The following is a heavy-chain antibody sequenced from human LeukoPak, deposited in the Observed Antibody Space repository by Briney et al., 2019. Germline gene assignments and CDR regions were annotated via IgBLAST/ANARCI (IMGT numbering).Heavy chain of an antibody. CDR3: ATDQIVGAYRDYNWFDP. Sequence: ASVKVSCKVSGYTLTELSMHWVRQAPGKGLEWMGGFDPEDGETIYAQKFQGRVTMTEDTSTDTAYMELSSLRSEDTAVYYCATDQIVGAYRDYNWFDPWGQGTLVTVSS. D-gene: IGHD1-26*01. J-gene: IGHJ5*02. V-gene: IGHV1-24*01. CDR2: FDPEDGET. CDR1: GYTLTELS.